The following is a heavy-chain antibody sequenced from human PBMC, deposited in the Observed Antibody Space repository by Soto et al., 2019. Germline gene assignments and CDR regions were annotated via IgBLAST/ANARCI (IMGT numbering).Heavy chain of an antibody. Sequence: EVQVVESGGGLVKPGGSMTLSCTFTFSMYSMNWVRQAPGKALEWVASISSGAAYIKYAGSVQGRFTISRDNAKNTVSLQMSSLRVEDTAVYFCTRDEGGSYDSWFHPWGQGTQVTVSA. CDR1: TFSMYS. CDR2: ISSGAAYI. V-gene: IGHV3-21*06. D-gene: IGHD1-26*01. CDR3: TRDEGGSYDSWFHP. J-gene: IGHJ5*02.